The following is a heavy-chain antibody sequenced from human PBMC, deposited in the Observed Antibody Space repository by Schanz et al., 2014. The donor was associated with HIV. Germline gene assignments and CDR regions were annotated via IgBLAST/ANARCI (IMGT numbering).Heavy chain of an antibody. D-gene: IGHD6-13*01. CDR1: GFTFSSYA. Sequence: EVQLLESGGGLVQPGGSLRLSCAASGFTFSSYAMSWVRQAPGKGLEWVSLISGSGGHTYYADSVKGRFTISRDNSKNTLYLQMNSLRVEDTAVYYCARDEVIAAAGSPDYWGQGTLVTVSS. J-gene: IGHJ4*02. V-gene: IGHV3-23*01. CDR2: ISGSGGHT. CDR3: ARDEVIAAAGSPDY.